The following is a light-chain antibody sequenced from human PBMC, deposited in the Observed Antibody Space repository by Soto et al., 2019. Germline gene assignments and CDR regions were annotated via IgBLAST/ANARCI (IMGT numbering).Light chain of an antibody. CDR1: QEISSF. Sequence: IQLTQSPSSLSASVGDRVTITCRASQEISSFLAWYQQKPGKAPQLLIYAASTLQRGVPSRFSGSGYGTDFNLTISSLQPEDFATYYCQQLNSYPLTFGQGTRLEIK. J-gene: IGKJ5*01. CDR3: QQLNSYPLT. CDR2: AAS. V-gene: IGKV1-9*01.